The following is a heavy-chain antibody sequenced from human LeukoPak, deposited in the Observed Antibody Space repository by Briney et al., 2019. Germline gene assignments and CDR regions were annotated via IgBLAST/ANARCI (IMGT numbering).Heavy chain of an antibody. J-gene: IGHJ4*02. Sequence: SVKVSCKASGGTFSSYAISWVRQAPGQGLEWMGRIIPIFGTANYAQKFQGRVTVTTDESTSTAYMELSSLRSEGTAVYYCARDGDPNTATLDYWGQGTLVTVSS. CDR2: IIPIFGTA. V-gene: IGHV1-69*05. D-gene: IGHD5-18*01. CDR1: GGTFSSYA. CDR3: ARDGDPNTATLDY.